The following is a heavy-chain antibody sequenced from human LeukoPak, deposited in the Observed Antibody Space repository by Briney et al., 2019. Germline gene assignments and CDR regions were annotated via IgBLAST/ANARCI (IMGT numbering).Heavy chain of an antibody. CDR1: GFTFSSYS. Sequence: PGGSLRLSCAASGFTFSSYSMKWVRQAPGKGLEWVSSISSGSGYIYYADSVKGRFTISRDNAKNSLYLQMNSLRAEDTAVYYCARVPPGYFDYWGQGTLVTVSS. V-gene: IGHV3-21*01. J-gene: IGHJ4*02. CDR2: ISSGSGYI. CDR3: ARVPPGYFDY.